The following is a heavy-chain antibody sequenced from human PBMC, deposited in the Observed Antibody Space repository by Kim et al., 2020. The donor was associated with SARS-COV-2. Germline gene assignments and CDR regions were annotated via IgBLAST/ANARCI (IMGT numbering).Heavy chain of an antibody. V-gene: IGHV3-48*02. Sequence: RTINDADCVKGRFTISRDNAKNSLYLQMNSLRDEDTAVYYCARVRGGANDYWGQGTLVTVSS. J-gene: IGHJ4*02. D-gene: IGHD3-16*01. CDR3: ARVRGGANDY. CDR2: RTI.